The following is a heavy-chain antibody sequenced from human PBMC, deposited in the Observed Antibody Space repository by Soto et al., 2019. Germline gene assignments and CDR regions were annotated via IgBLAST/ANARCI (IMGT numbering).Heavy chain of an antibody. CDR2: ISYDGSNK. CDR3: AKVLSSYKNTRYYYMDV. D-gene: IGHD2-2*02. J-gene: IGHJ6*03. Sequence: GGSLRLSCAASGFTFSSYGMHWVRQAPGKGLEWVAVISYDGSNKYYADSVKGRFTISRDNSKNTLYLQMNSLRAEDTAVYYCAKVLSSYKNTRYYYMDVWGKGTTVTVSS. CDR1: GFTFSSYG. V-gene: IGHV3-30*18.